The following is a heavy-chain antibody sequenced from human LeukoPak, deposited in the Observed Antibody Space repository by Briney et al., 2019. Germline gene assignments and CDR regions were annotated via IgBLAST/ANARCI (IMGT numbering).Heavy chain of an antibody. D-gene: IGHD3-22*01. J-gene: IGHJ1*01. CDR3: ARSYYDSTGYYLAEYFQH. CDR2: IKEDGSEK. CDR1: GFTFSSYW. V-gene: IGHV3-7*01. Sequence: PGGSLRLSCVASGFTFSSYWMSWVRQAPGKGLEWVADIKEDGSEKYYVDPVRGRFTISRDNAKSSLYLQMNSLRPEDTAIYYCARSYYDSTGYYLAEYFQHWVQGTLVTVSS.